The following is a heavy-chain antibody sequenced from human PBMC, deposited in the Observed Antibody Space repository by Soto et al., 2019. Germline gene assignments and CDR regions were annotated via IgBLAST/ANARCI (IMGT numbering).Heavy chain of an antibody. CDR1: GYTFTSYG. V-gene: IGHV1-18*01. CDR3: ARDPLPYSSSWYYNWFDP. D-gene: IGHD6-13*01. CDR2: ISAYNGNT. Sequence: QVQLVQSGAEVKKPGASVKVSCKASGYTFTSYGISWVRQAPGQGLEWMGWISAYNGNTNYAQKLQGRVTMTTYTSTSTAYMELRSLRSDDTAVYYCARDPLPYSSSWYYNWFDPWGQGTLVTVSS. J-gene: IGHJ5*02.